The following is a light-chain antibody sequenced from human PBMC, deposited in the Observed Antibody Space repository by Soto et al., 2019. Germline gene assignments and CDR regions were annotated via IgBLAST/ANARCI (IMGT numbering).Light chain of an antibody. J-gene: IGLJ2*01. CDR3: CSNAGSYTHVV. Sequence: QSALTQPRSVSGSPGQSVTISCTGTSSDVGGYNYVSWYQQHPGKVPKLMIYVVSKRPSGVPDRFSGSKSGNTASLIISGLQVEDEADYYCCSNAGSYTHVVFGGGTKVTVL. V-gene: IGLV2-11*01. CDR1: SSDVGGYNY. CDR2: VVS.